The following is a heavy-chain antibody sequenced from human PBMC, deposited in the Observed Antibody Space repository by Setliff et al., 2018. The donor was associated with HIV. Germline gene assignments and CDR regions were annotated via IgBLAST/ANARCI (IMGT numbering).Heavy chain of an antibody. D-gene: IGHD2-8*01. Sequence: PSETLSLTCAVSGYSISSGFYWGWIRQPPGKGLEWIGSIYHSGSTYYNPSLRSRVTISVDTSKNQFSLKLSSVTAADTAVYYCVRDAPTVYANGWFDPWGQGTLVTVSS. CDR3: VRDAPTVYANGWFDP. CDR2: IYHSGST. V-gene: IGHV4-38-2*02. J-gene: IGHJ5*02. CDR1: GYSISSGFY.